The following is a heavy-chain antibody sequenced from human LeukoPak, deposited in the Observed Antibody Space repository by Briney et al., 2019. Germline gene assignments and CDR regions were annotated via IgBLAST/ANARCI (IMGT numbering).Heavy chain of an antibody. J-gene: IGHJ4*02. V-gene: IGHV4-59*01. CDR2: IYYSGST. CDR3: ARLYSGSYGDY. Sequence: SETLSLTCSVSGGYISSYYWSWIRQPPGKGLEWIGYIYYSGSTNYNPSLKSRVTISVDTSKNQFSLKLSSVTAADTAVYYCARLYSGSYGDYWGQGTLVTVSS. CDR1: GGYISSYY. D-gene: IGHD1-26*01.